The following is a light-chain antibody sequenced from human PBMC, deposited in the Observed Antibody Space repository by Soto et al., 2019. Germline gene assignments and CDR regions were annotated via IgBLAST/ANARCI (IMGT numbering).Light chain of an antibody. V-gene: IGLV4-69*01. CDR1: SGHSSYA. Sequence: QPVLTQSPSASASLGASVKLTCTLSSGHSSYAIAWHQQQPEKGPRYLMKLDSDGSHTKGDAIPDRFSGSSSGAERYLTISSLQSEDEGDYYCQTWGTCIHVVFGGVPKLTVL. CDR2: LDSDGSH. CDR3: QTWGTCIHVV. J-gene: IGLJ2*01.